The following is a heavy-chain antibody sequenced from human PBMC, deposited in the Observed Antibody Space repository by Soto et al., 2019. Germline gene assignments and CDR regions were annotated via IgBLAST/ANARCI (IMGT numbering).Heavy chain of an antibody. J-gene: IGHJ4*02. Sequence: GESLHISCQGSGDNFSTYWIGCVRQMRGKGLGWMGIIYFGDSNVRYSPSLQGQVTISAEKSISTAYLQWSSLKASDAAIYYCARRRNKVAAPFELWGKGTLVTVSS. CDR2: IYFGDSNV. V-gene: IGHV5-51*01. CDR1: GDNFSTYW. D-gene: IGHD1-26*01. CDR3: ARRRNKVAAPFEL.